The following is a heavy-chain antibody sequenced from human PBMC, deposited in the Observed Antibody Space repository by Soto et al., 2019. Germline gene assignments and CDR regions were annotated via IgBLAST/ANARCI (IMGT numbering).Heavy chain of an antibody. CDR1: GFTFSSYV. V-gene: IGHV3-30-3*01. CDR2: ISYDGSNK. D-gene: IGHD6-19*01. Sequence: PGGSLRLSCAASGFTFSSYVMHWVRQAPGKGLEWVAVISYDGSNKYYADSVKGRFSISRDNSKNTLYLQMNSLRAEDTAVYYCARRSSGWYFDYWGQGTLVTVSS. J-gene: IGHJ4*02. CDR3: ARRSSGWYFDY.